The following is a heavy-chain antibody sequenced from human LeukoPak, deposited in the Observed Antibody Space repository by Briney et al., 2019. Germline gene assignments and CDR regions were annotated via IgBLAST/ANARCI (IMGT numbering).Heavy chain of an antibody. CDR3: ARVRITMVRALDY. Sequence: GGSLRLSCAASAFSFSSYWMSWVRQAPGKGLEWVANIKQDGSEKYYVDPVKGRFTISRDNAKNSLYLQMSSLRAEDTAVYYCARVRITMVRALDYWGQGALVTVSS. J-gene: IGHJ4*02. D-gene: IGHD3-10*01. CDR1: AFSFSSYW. CDR2: IKQDGSEK. V-gene: IGHV3-7*01.